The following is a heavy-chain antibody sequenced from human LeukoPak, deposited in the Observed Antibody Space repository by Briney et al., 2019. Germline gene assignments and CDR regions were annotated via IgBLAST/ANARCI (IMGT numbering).Heavy chain of an antibody. CDR2: IRYDGSNK. Sequence: PGGSLRLSCAASGFTFSSYGMHWVRQAPGKGLEWVAFIRYDGSNKYYADSVKGRFTISRDNSKNTLYLQMNSLRAEDTAVYYCAKGGIYYDSSGYYCDAFDIWGQGTMVTVSS. CDR1: GFTFSSYG. CDR3: AKGGIYYDSSGYYCDAFDI. V-gene: IGHV3-30*02. D-gene: IGHD3-22*01. J-gene: IGHJ3*02.